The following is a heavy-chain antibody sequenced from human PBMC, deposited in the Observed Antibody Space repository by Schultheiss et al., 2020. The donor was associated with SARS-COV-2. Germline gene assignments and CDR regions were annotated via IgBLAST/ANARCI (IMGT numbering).Heavy chain of an antibody. J-gene: IGHJ4*02. V-gene: IGHV3-11*01. CDR2: ISSSGSTI. CDR3: AKHGADYGDYGLDY. CDR1: GFTFSDYY. Sequence: GESLKISCAASGFTFSDYYMSWIRQAPGKGLEWVSYISSSGSTIYYADSVKGRFTISRDNARNSLYLQMNSLGAEDTAVYYCAKHGADYGDYGLDYWGQGTLVTVSS. D-gene: IGHD4-17*01.